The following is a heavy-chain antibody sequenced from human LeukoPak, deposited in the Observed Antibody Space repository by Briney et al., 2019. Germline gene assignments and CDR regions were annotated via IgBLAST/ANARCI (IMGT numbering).Heavy chain of an antibody. Sequence: GASVKVSCKVSGYTLTELSMHWVRQAPGKGLEWMGGFDPEDGETIYAQKFQGRVTMTRDMSTSTVYMELSSLRSEDTAVYYCAGSLGYCTSNVCYLKYWGQGTLVTVSS. J-gene: IGHJ4*02. CDR1: GYTLTELS. D-gene: IGHD2-8*01. CDR2: FDPEDGET. CDR3: AGSLGYCTSNVCYLKY. V-gene: IGHV1-24*01.